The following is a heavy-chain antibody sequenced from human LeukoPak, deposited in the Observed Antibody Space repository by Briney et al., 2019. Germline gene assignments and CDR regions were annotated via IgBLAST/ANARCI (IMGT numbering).Heavy chain of an antibody. CDR3: AREVPRITIFGVVIKSWFDP. Sequence: GSSVKVSCKASGYTFTGYYMHWVRQAPGQGLEWMGWINPNSGGTNYAQKFQGRVTMTRDTSISTAYMELSRLRSDDTAVYYCAREVPRITIFGVVIKSWFDPWGQGTLVTVSS. V-gene: IGHV1-2*02. CDR1: GYTFTGYY. CDR2: INPNSGGT. J-gene: IGHJ5*02. D-gene: IGHD3-3*01.